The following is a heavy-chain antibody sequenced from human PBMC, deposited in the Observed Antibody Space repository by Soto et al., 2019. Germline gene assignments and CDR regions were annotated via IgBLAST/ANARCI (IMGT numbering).Heavy chain of an antibody. J-gene: IGHJ6*02. CDR2: IYYIGGT. CDR1: GGSISSPCYY. CDR3: ARDRGYSSGCYLDV. D-gene: IGHD6-19*01. V-gene: IGHV4-31*11. Sequence: PSETLSLTCAVSGGSISSPCYYWTWIRQHPGKGMEWIGYIYYIGGTSYNPSLNSRLAISVDTSKNHFSLKLSSVTAADTAVYYCARDRGYSSGCYLDVWGQGIPVTVSS.